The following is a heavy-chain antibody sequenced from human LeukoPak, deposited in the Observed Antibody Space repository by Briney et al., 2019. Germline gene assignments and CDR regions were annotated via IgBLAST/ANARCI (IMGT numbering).Heavy chain of an antibody. J-gene: IGHJ4*02. D-gene: IGHD1-7*01. Sequence: GGSLRLSCAASGFTFSSYAMSWVRQAPGKGLEWVSAIGGSGGSTYYADSVKGRFTISRDNSKNTLYLQMNSLRAEGTAVYYCAKGDRITGTTSTFFDYWGQGTLVTVSS. CDR1: GFTFSSYA. CDR3: AKGDRITGTTSTFFDY. CDR2: IGGSGGST. V-gene: IGHV3-23*01.